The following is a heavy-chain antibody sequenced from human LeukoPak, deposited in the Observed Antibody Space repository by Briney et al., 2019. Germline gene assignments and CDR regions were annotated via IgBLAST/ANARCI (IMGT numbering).Heavy chain of an antibody. J-gene: IGHJ5*02. CDR2: IYYSGST. V-gene: IGHV4-59*01. D-gene: IGHD6-13*01. CDR1: GGSISSYY. Sequence: SETLSLTCTVSGGSISSYYWTWIRQPPGQGLEWIGYIYYSGSTNYNPSLKSRVTISVDTSKNQFSLKLSSVTAADTAVYYCTRVDYSSSWYWFDPWGQGTQVTVSP. CDR3: TRVDYSSSWYWFDP.